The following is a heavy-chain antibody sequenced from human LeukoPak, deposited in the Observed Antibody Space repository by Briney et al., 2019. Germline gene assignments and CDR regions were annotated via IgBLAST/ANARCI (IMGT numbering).Heavy chain of an antibody. J-gene: IGHJ4*02. Sequence: ASVKVSCKASGYTFTSYYMHWVRQAPGQGLEWMGIIKPSGGSTSYAQKLQGRVTMTTDTSTSTAYMELRSLRSDDTAVYYCARGYSSSWEFDYWGQGTLVTVSS. D-gene: IGHD6-13*01. CDR1: GYTFTSYY. CDR2: IKPSGGST. V-gene: IGHV1-46*01. CDR3: ARGYSSSWEFDY.